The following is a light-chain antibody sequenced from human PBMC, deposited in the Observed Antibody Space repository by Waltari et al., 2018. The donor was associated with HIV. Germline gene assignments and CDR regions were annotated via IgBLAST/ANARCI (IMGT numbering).Light chain of an antibody. V-gene: IGLV2-23*02. CDR3: CSYAGSPTFVI. CDR2: DVN. J-gene: IGLJ2*01. Sequence: QSALTQPASVSGSLGQSITISCTGTSSDIGSYNLFSWYQQYPGKAPKVIIYDVNKWPSGGSHRCSGFKAANTASLTISGLQAEDEADYYCCSYAGSPTFVIFGGGTKVTVL. CDR1: SSDIGSYNL.